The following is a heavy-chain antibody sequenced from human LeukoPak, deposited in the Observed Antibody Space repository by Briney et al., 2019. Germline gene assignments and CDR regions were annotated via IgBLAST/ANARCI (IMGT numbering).Heavy chain of an antibody. J-gene: IGHJ4*02. CDR3: ARESRQYYDFWSAHYFDY. D-gene: IGHD3-3*01. Sequence: GGSLRLSCAASGFTVSSNYMSWVRQAPGKGLEWVAVISYDGSNKYYADSVKGRFTISRDNSKNTLYLQMNSLRAEDTAVYYCARESRQYYDFWSAHYFDYWGQGTLVTVSS. CDR1: GFTVSSNY. V-gene: IGHV3-30-3*01. CDR2: ISYDGSNK.